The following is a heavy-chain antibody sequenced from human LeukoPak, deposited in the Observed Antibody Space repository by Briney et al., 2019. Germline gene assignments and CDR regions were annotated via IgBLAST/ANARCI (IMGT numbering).Heavy chain of an antibody. CDR3: AKEPGGSSPA. CDR1: GFTFSSYA. J-gene: IGHJ5*02. V-gene: IGHV3-74*01. D-gene: IGHD1-26*01. Sequence: GGSLRLSCAASGFTFSSYAMGWIRQAPGKGLEWVSVMKPDGSTTIYADSVKGRFTISRDNAKSTLYLQMSGLRAEDTAVYYCAKEPGGSSPAWGQGTLVTVSS. CDR2: MKPDGSTT.